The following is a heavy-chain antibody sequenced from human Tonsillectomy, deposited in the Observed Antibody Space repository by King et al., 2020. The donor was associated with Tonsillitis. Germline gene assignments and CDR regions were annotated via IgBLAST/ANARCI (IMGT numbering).Heavy chain of an antibody. CDR1: GGSISSYY. Sequence: VQLQESGPGLVKPSETLSLTCTVSGGSISSYYWSWIRQPPGKGLEWIGYIYYSGSTNYNPSLKSRVTISVDTSKNQFSLKLSSVTAADTAVYYCARPQVEYYASSGYYPRDAFDIWGQGTMVTVSS. V-gene: IGHV4-59*08. CDR2: IYYSGST. D-gene: IGHD3-22*01. J-gene: IGHJ3*02. CDR3: ARPQVEYYASSGYYPRDAFDI.